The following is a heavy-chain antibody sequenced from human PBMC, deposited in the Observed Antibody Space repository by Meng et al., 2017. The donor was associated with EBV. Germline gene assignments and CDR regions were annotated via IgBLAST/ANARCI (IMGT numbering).Heavy chain of an antibody. CDR1: GCTFDNYD. CDR2: LIPYSGKT. V-gene: IGHV1-8*01. D-gene: IGHD2-15*01. J-gene: IGHJ5*02. CDR3: ARGRGVYCGCGSCYPGWFDP. Sequence: RVSVQASGCTFDNYDSNWVRQGTGQALEWWVLLIPYSGKTGCAQKYEGRVNMTRTTSRGTAYMALSRLRSEDTAVYYCARGRGVYCGCGSCYPGWFDPWGQGTLVTVSS.